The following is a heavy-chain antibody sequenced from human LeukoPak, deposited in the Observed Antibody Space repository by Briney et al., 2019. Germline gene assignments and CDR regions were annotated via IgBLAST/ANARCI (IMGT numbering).Heavy chain of an antibody. V-gene: IGHV1-8*01. J-gene: IGHJ5*02. CDR2: MNPNSGNT. Sequence: GASVKVSCKASGYTSTSYDINWVRQATGQGLEWMGWMNPNSGNTGYAQKFQGRVTMTRNTSISTAYMELSSLRSEDTAVYYCARGLKRRYGCSSTSCYWFDPWGQGTLVTVSS. CDR3: ARGLKRRYGCSSTSCYWFDP. CDR1: GYTSTSYD. D-gene: IGHD2-2*01.